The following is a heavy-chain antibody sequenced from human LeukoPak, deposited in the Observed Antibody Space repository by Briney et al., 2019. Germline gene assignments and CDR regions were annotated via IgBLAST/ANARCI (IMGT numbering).Heavy chain of an antibody. CDR2: INHSGST. D-gene: IGHD6-19*01. CDR3: ARGVVSVAGTRDFDY. V-gene: IGHV4-34*01. J-gene: IGHJ4*02. CDR1: GGSFSVYY. Sequence: PSETLSLTCAVYGGSFSVYYWSWIRQPPGKGLEWIGEINHSGSTNYNPSLKSRVTISVDTSKNQFSLKLSSVTAADTAVYYCARGVVSVAGTRDFDYWGQGTLVTVSS.